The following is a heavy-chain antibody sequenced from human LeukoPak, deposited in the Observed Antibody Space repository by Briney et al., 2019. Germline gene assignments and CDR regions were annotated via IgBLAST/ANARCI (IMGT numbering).Heavy chain of an antibody. CDR2: INHSGST. CDR3: ARGRPYYYYYYMDV. CDR1: GGSFSGYY. V-gene: IGHV4-34*01. J-gene: IGHJ6*03. D-gene: IGHD1-1*01. Sequence: PSETLSLTCAVYGGSFSGYYWSWIRQPPGKGLGWIGEINHSGSTNYNPSLKSRVTISVDTSKNQFSLKLSSVTAADTAVYYCARGRPYYYYYYMDVWGKGTTVTVSS.